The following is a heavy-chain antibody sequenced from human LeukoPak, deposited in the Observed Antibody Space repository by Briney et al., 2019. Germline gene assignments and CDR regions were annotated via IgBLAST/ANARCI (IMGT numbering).Heavy chain of an antibody. CDR2: INHSGST. V-gene: IGHV4-34*01. CDR1: GGSFSGYY. J-gene: IGHJ5*02. Sequence: SETLSLTCAVYGGSFSGYYWSWIRQPPGEGLEWIGEINHSGSTNYNPSLKSRVTISVDTSKNQFSLKLSSVTAADTAVYYCARRYSSGWYWFDPWGQGTLVTVSS. CDR3: ARRYSSGWYWFDP. D-gene: IGHD6-19*01.